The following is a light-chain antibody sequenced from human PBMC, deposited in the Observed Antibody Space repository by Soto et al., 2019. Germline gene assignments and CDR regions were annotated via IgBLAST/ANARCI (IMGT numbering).Light chain of an antibody. J-gene: IGKJ1*01. Sequence: EIVLTQSPGTLSSSPGERATLSCRASQSVSSSYLAWYQHKPGQAPRLLIYASSSRATGIPDRFGGSGSGTDFTLTISRLEPEDFAVYYCQQYGESYWTFGQGTKVDIK. CDR2: ASS. CDR3: QQYGESYWT. CDR1: QSVSSSY. V-gene: IGKV3-20*01.